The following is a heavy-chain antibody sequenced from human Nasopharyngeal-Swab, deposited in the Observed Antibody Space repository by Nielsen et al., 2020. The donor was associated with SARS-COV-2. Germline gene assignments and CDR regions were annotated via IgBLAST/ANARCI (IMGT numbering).Heavy chain of an antibody. CDR1: GYTLTELS. V-gene: IGHV1-24*01. D-gene: IGHD6-13*01. J-gene: IGHJ5*02. CDR3: ATAPPIAAAGTSWFDP. Sequence: ASVKVSCKVSGYTLTELSMHWVRQAPGKGLEWMGGFDPEDGETIYAQKFQGRVTMTEDTSTDTAYMELSSLRSEDTAVYYCATAPPIAAAGTSWFDPWGQGTLVTASS. CDR2: FDPEDGET.